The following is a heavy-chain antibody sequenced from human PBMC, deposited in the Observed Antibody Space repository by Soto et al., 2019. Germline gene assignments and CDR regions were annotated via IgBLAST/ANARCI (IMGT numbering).Heavy chain of an antibody. Sequence: ASVKVSCKASGGTFSSYALSWVRQAPGQGLEWMGRIIPILGIADYAQKFQGRVTITADKSTSTAYMELSSLRSEDTAVYYCARESLSGYDAYDYWGQGTLVTVSS. V-gene: IGHV1-69*04. D-gene: IGHD5-12*01. CDR3: ARESLSGYDAYDY. J-gene: IGHJ4*02. CDR1: GGTFSSYA. CDR2: IIPILGIA.